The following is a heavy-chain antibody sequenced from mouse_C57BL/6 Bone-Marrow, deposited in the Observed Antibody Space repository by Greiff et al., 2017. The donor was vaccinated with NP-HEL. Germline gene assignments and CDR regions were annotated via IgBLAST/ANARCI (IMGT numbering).Heavy chain of an antibody. D-gene: IGHD1-1*01. V-gene: IGHV1-76*01. CDR3: ASTVL. Sequence: QAQLQQSGAELVRPGASVKLSCKASGYTFTDYYINWVKQRPGQGLEWIARIYPGSGNTYYNEKFKGKATLTAEKSSSTAYMQLSSLTSEDSAVYFCASTVLWGQGTSVTVSS. CDR1: GYTFTDYY. J-gene: IGHJ4*01. CDR2: IYPGSGNT.